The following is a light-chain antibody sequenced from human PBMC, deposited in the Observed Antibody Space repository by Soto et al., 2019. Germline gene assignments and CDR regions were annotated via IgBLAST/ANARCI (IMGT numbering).Light chain of an antibody. Sequence: QSALTQPASVSGSPGQSITISYTGTSSDVGGYNHVSWYQQHPGKAPKLMIYDVSNRPSGVSNRFSGSKSGNTASLTISGLQVEDEADYSCSSYTSSSALGHVVFGGGTKVTVL. V-gene: IGLV2-14*03. J-gene: IGLJ2*01. CDR2: DVS. CDR3: SSYTSSSALGHVV. CDR1: SSDVGGYNH.